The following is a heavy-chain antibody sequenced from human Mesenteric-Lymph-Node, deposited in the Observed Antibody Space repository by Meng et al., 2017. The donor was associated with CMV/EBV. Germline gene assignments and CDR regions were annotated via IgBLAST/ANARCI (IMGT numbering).Heavy chain of an antibody. CDR1: GGSISSGGYY. CDR3: ARDVLRSSFDY. Sequence: CTVSGGSISSGGYYWSWIRQHPGRGLEWIGYIYNSGSTYSTPSLKSRVTISSDTSKNQFSLKLSSVTAADTAVYYCARDVLRSSFDYWGQGTLVTVSS. J-gene: IGHJ4*02. CDR2: IYNSGST. D-gene: IGHD4-17*01. V-gene: IGHV4-31*03.